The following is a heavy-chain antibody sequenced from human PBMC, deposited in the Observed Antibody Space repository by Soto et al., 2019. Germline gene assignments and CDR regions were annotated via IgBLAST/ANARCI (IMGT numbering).Heavy chain of an antibody. J-gene: IGHJ5*02. D-gene: IGHD3-10*01. V-gene: IGHV1-3*01. Sequence: VQLVQSGAEVKKRGASVKVSCKGSGYTFTNYAMHWVRQAPGQRLEWMGWVNAGNGNTKYSQKFQGRVTITRDTSARTAYIELSSLRFEDTAVDYCGRGSGLTWFDPWGQGTLVTVSS. CDR2: VNAGNGNT. CDR1: GYTFTNYA. CDR3: GRGSGLTWFDP.